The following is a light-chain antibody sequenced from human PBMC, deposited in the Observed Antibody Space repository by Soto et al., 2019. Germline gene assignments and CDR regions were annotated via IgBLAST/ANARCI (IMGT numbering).Light chain of an antibody. Sequence: DIQMTQSPSSLSASVGDRVTITCQASHYLGNSLSWSQQKPGKAPKLLIYKASTLKSGVPSRFSGSGSGTEFTLTISSLQPDDFATYYCQHYNSYSEAFGQGTKV. J-gene: IGKJ1*01. CDR3: QHYNSYSEA. CDR2: KAS. V-gene: IGKV1-5*03. CDR1: HYLGNS.